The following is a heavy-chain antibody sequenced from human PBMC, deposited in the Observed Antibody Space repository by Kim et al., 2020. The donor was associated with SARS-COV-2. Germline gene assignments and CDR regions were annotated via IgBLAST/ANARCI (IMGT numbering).Heavy chain of an antibody. J-gene: IGHJ4*02. CDR1: GFTFSFYY. Sequence: GGSLRLSCAASGFTFSFYYMGWARQAPGKGLEWLANINHDGSVKAYVDSVKGRFTISRDNAKNSLFLQMNSLRVEDTAVYVCARDDTAGNIDYWGQGTLVTFSS. V-gene: IGHV3-7*03. CDR2: INHDGSVK. D-gene: IGHD3-10*01. CDR3: ARDDTAGNIDY.